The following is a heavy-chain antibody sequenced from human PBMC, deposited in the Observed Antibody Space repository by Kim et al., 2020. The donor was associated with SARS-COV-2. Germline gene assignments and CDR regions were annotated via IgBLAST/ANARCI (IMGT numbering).Heavy chain of an antibody. CDR3: AREAEGWFDP. CDR2: GST. D-gene: IGHD6-25*01. J-gene: IGHJ5*02. Sequence: GSTYYNPSRKSRVTITVDTSKNQFSLKLSSGTAADTAVYYCAREAEGWFDPWGQGTLVTVSS. V-gene: IGHV4-31*02.